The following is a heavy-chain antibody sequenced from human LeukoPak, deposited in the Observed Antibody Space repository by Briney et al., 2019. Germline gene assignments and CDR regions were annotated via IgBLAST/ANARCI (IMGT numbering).Heavy chain of an antibody. CDR3: LPDRAWFHYAY. Sequence: PGWTLRLSYAPSRFTFTSHGMNGDRQAPAHRLESGSGISSRGDITYYAHPVKRRFTISRDNPKNKLFLPITSLGAQDTHVYYRLPDRAWFHYAYWGQGTLVTVSS. J-gene: IGHJ4*02. D-gene: IGHD6-19*01. CDR2: ISSRGDIT. V-gene: IGHV3-23*01. CDR1: RFTFTSHG.